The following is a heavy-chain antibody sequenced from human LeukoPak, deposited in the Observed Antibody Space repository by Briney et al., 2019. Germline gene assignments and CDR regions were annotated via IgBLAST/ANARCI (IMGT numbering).Heavy chain of an antibody. D-gene: IGHD3-9*01. Sequence: ASVKVSCKASGYTFTGYYMHWVRRAPGQGLEWMGWINPNSGGTNYAQKFQGRVTMTRDTSISTAYMELSRLRSDDTAVYYCARETHRVLRYFDWSSRTKRFDPWGQGTLVTVSS. CDR2: INPNSGGT. CDR3: ARETHRVLRYFDWSSRTKRFDP. CDR1: GYTFTGYY. V-gene: IGHV1-2*02. J-gene: IGHJ5*02.